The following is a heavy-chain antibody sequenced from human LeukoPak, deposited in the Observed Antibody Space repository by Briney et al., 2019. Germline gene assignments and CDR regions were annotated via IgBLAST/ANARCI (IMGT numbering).Heavy chain of an antibody. CDR3: TRSSYSSGAYYFDF. Sequence: PGGSLRLSCAASGFTFSNAWMSWVRQAPGKGLEWVGRIRSNTNSYATAYSASVKGRFTISRDDSKNTAYLQMNSLKTEDTAVYYCTRSSYSSGAYYFDFWGQGTLVTVSS. CDR1: GFTFSNAW. J-gene: IGHJ4*02. D-gene: IGHD6-19*01. CDR2: IRSNTNSYAT. V-gene: IGHV3-73*01.